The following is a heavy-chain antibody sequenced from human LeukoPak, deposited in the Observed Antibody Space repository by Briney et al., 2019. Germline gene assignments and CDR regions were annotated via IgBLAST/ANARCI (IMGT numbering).Heavy chain of an antibody. J-gene: IGHJ5*02. CDR1: GYTFTSYY. D-gene: IGHD3-22*01. Sequence: GASVKVSCKASGYTFTSYYIHWVRQAPGQGLEWMGLINPSGGRTNYAQRFQGRVTMTRDMSTSIVYMELSSLRSEDTAVYYCARGVHVRKYDSNENCFDPWGQGTLVTVSS. CDR2: INPSGGRT. V-gene: IGHV1-46*01. CDR3: ARGVHVRKYDSNENCFDP.